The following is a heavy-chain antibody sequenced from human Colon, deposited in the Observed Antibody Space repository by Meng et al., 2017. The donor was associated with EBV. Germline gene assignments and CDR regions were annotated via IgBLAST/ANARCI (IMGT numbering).Heavy chain of an antibody. CDR1: GYAFTAYA. V-gene: IGHV1-3*01. CDR3: ARGWSRDGYNTPDY. Sequence: QVQLVQSGAEVKKPGASVNLSCKASGYAFTAYAMHWVRQAPGQGLEWMGWINAGNGKTKYSQNFQGRVTIATDTSATTVYMDLSSLRSEDTALYYCARGWSRDGYNTPDYWGQGTLVTVAS. D-gene: IGHD5-24*01. CDR2: INAGNGKT. J-gene: IGHJ4*02.